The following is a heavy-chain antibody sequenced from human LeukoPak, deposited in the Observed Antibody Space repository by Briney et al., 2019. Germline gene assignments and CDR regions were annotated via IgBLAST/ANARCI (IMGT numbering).Heavy chain of an antibody. CDR1: GFTFSSYT. CDR3: ARALTTLTYEGY. V-gene: IGHV3-21*01. J-gene: IGHJ4*02. D-gene: IGHD1-1*01. Sequence: GGSLRLSCAASGFTFSSYTMHWIRQAPGKGLEWVSSISGSNSYIFYADSVKGQFTVSRDNAKDSLYLQMNSLRAEDTAVYYCARALTTLTYEGYWGQGTLVTVSS. CDR2: ISGSNSYI.